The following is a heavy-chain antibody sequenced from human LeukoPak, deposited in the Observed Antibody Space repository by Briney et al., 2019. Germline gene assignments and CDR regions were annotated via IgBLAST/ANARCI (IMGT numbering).Heavy chain of an antibody. Sequence: GGSLRLSCTGSGFTFSNYVMSWVRQAPGKRLGWGSGIIDSGDDTDYEASVKGRLTISRDNSKNTLFFQMNILRVEDTAVYYCVKVGGGGGWYWSPWGQGTLVTVSS. CDR1: GFTFSNYV. CDR3: VKVGGGGGWYWSP. CDR2: IIDSGDDT. D-gene: IGHD6-19*01. V-gene: IGHV3-23*01. J-gene: IGHJ5*02.